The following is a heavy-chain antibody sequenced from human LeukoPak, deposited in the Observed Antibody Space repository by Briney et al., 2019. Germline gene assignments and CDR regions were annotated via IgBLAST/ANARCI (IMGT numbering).Heavy chain of an antibody. D-gene: IGHD1-26*01. CDR2: INHSGST. Sequence: SETLSLTCAVYGGSFSGYYWSWIRQPPGKGLEWIGEINHSGSTNYNPSLKSQVTISVDTSKKQFSLKLSSVTAADTAVYYCAARSQWELDYWGQGTLVTVSS. CDR3: AARSQWELDY. CDR1: GGSFSGYY. V-gene: IGHV4-34*01. J-gene: IGHJ4*02.